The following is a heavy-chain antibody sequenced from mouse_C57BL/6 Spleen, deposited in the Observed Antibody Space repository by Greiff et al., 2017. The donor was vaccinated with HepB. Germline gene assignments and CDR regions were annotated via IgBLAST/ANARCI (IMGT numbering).Heavy chain of an antibody. J-gene: IGHJ4*01. V-gene: IGHV10-1*01. CDR3: VRQITVDYAMDY. CDR2: IRSKSNNYAT. Sequence: DVKLVESGGGLVQPKGSLKLSCAASGFSFNTYAMNWVRQAPGKGLEWVARIRSKSNNYATYYADSVKDRFTISRDDSESMLYLQMNNLKTEDTAMYYCVRQITVDYAMDYWGQGTSVTVSS. D-gene: IGHD2-4*01. CDR1: GFSFNTYA.